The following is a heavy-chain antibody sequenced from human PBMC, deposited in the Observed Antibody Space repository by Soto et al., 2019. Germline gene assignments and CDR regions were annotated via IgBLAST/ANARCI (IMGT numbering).Heavy chain of an antibody. CDR1: GGSISTYY. CDR2: VYYSGST. CDR3: ARDHSSGFHYIFDE. V-gene: IGHV4-59*01. Sequence: SETLSLTCTVSGGSISTYYWSWIRQPPGKGLEWIGYVYYSGSTNYNPSLESRVTISLDTSKNQFSLKLSSVTAADTAVYYWARDHSSGFHYIFDEWGQGAMGTGSS. J-gene: IGHJ4*02. D-gene: IGHD3-22*01.